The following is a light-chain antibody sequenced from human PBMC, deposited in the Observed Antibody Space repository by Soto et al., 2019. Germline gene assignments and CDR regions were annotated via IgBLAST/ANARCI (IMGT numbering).Light chain of an antibody. V-gene: IGKV1-39*01. CDR1: QSISSY. J-gene: IGKJ4*01. CDR2: AAS. CDR3: QQSYCTLLT. Sequence: DIQMTQSPSSLSASVGDRVTITCRASQSISSYLNWYQQKPGKAPKLLIYAASNLQSGVPSRFSGSGSGTDFTLTISSLQPEDFATYYCQQSYCTLLTFGGGTKVEIK.